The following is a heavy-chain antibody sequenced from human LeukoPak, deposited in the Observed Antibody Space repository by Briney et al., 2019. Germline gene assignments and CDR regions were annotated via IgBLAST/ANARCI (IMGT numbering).Heavy chain of an antibody. CDR1: GFTFSSYA. D-gene: IGHD3-9*01. J-gene: IGHJ4*02. CDR2: ISGSGGST. Sequence: PGGSLRLSCAASGFTFSSYAMSWVRQAPGKGLEWVSAISGSGGSTYYADSVKGRFTISRDNSKNMLYLQMNSLRAEDTAVYYWAKVAYYDILTGYMYYFDYWGQGTLVTVSS. V-gene: IGHV3-23*01. CDR3: AKVAYYDILTGYMYYFDY.